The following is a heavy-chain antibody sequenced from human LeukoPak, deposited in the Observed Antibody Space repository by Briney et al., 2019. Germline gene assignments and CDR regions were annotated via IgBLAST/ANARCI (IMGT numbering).Heavy chain of an antibody. J-gene: IGHJ3*02. D-gene: IGHD6-19*01. Sequence: GGSLRLSCAASGFTFSSYAMHWVRQAPGKGLEWVAVISYDGSNKYYADSVKGRFTISRDNSKNTLYLQMNSLRAEDTALYYCAKATVSGRGAFDIWGQGTMVTVSS. V-gene: IGHV3-30-3*01. CDR3: AKATVSGRGAFDI. CDR2: ISYDGSNK. CDR1: GFTFSSYA.